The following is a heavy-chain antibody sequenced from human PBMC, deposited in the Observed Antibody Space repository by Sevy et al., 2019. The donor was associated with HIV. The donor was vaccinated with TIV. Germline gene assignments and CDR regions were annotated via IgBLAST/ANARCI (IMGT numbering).Heavy chain of an antibody. Sequence: GGSLRLSCAASGFTFSDYYMSWIRQAPGKGLEWVSYISSSSSYTNYADSVKGRFTISRDNAKNSLYLIMNSLRAEDTAVYYCARNVGDTYYDILTGPKWFDPWGQGTLVTVSS. CDR3: ARNVGDTYYDILTGPKWFDP. J-gene: IGHJ5*02. V-gene: IGHV3-11*06. CDR1: GFTFSDYY. CDR2: ISSSSSYT. D-gene: IGHD3-9*01.